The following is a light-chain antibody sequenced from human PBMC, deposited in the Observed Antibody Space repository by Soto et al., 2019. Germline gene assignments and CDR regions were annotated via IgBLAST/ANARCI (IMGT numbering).Light chain of an antibody. CDR3: QQYDSYSLT. Sequence: DIQMTQSPSTLSASVGDRVTITCRASQSISSWLAWYQQKPGKAPKLLIFDASSLESGVPSRFSGSGSGTEFTLTISSLEPDDFATYYCQQYDSYSLTFGQGTKVEI. CDR1: QSISSW. V-gene: IGKV1-5*01. CDR2: DAS. J-gene: IGKJ1*01.